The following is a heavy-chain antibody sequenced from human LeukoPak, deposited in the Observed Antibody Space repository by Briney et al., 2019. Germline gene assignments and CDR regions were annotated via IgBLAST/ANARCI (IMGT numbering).Heavy chain of an antibody. J-gene: IGHJ6*02. CDR2: INHSGST. CDR1: GGSFSGYY. CDR3: ARDASSWHVGYYYGMDV. D-gene: IGHD6-13*01. V-gene: IGHV4-34*01. Sequence: SETLSLTCAVYGGSFSGYYWSWIRQPPGKGLEWIGEINHSGSTNYNPSLKSRVTISVDTSKNQFSLKLSSVTAADTAVYYCARDASSWHVGYYYGMDVWGQGTTVTVSS.